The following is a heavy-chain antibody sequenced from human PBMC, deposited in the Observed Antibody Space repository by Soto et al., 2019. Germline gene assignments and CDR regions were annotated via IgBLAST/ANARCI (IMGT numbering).Heavy chain of an antibody. V-gene: IGHV1-3*01. CDR2: INAGNGNT. CDR1: GYTFTSYA. CDR3: ARGTRSYYMDV. Sequence: QVQLVQSGAEVKKPGASVKVSCKASGYTFTSYAMHWVRQAPGQRLEWMGWINAGNGNTKYSQKFQGRVTITRDTAASTAYMELSSLRSEDTDVYYCARGTRSYYMDVWGKGTTVTVSS. J-gene: IGHJ6*03.